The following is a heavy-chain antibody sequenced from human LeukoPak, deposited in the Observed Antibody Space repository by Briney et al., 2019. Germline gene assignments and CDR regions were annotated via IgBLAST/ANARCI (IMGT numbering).Heavy chain of an antibody. CDR2: IYPGDSDT. Sequence: RGSPQISCQGSGFTFTSYWIGWVRPMPGKGLEWMGMIYPGDSDTRYSPSFQGQVTISPDKSNSTAYLQWSSLKAPDTAMYYRARLEVPAAIHAFDLWGQGTMVSVSS. CDR3: ARLEVPAAIHAFDL. D-gene: IGHD2-2*01. J-gene: IGHJ3*01. V-gene: IGHV5-51*01. CDR1: GFTFTSYW.